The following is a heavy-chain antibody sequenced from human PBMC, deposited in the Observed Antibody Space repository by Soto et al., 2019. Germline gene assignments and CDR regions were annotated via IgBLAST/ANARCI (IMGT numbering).Heavy chain of an antibody. Sequence: GSLRLSCVGTGFSFSSYSMHWVRQAPGKGLEWVAVVSFDGNNKYYANSVKDRFTVSRDNSKNTMYVQMNSLKPEDTAVYYCARDRRFGNGYSLGFDYWGQGTLVTVSS. J-gene: IGHJ4*02. CDR2: VSFDGNNK. V-gene: IGHV3-30-3*01. CDR3: ARDRRFGNGYSLGFDY. CDR1: GFSFSSYS. D-gene: IGHD5-18*01.